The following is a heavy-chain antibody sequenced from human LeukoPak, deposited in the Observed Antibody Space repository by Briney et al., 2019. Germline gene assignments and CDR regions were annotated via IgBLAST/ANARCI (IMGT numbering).Heavy chain of an antibody. V-gene: IGHV3-48*03. J-gene: IGHJ6*03. Sequence: PGGSLRLSCAAPRFALSIDEMSSGCQAPGKGLEWVSYIVSSGSTIYYADSVKGRFTISRDNAKNSLYLQMTSLRAEDTAVYYWRGVKSYYCYMDGWGKGTTVTVSS. D-gene: IGHD3-10*01. CDR3: RGVKSYYCYMDG. CDR2: IVSSGSTI. CDR1: RFALSIDE.